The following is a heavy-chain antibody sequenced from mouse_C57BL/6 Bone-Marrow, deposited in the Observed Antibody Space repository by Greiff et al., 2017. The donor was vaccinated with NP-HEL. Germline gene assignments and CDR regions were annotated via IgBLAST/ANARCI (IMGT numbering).Heavy chain of an antibody. D-gene: IGHD1-1*01. Sequence: VQLQQPGAELVKPGASVKLSCKASGYTFTSYWMHWVKQRPGHGLEWIGMIHPNSGSTNYNEKFKSKATLTVDKSSSTAYMQLSSLTSEDSAVYYCARGYYYGSGAYWGQGTLVTVSA. CDR1: GYTFTSYW. CDR3: ARGYYYGSGAY. J-gene: IGHJ3*01. CDR2: IHPNSGST. V-gene: IGHV1-64*01.